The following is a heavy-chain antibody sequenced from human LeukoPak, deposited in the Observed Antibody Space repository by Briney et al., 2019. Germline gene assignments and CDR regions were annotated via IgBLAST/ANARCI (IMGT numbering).Heavy chain of an antibody. V-gene: IGHV4-61*02. CDR2: IETSGST. CDR1: GASISSGGYF. D-gene: IGHD2-8*01. J-gene: IGHJ5*02. Sequence: PSQTLSLTCTVSGASISSGGYFWSWIRQPAGKGVEWIGRIETSGSTNYNPSLKSRVTISVDTSKNQFSLKLRSVTAADTAVYYCARALCINGICEWFDPWGQRTLVTVSS. CDR3: ARALCINGICEWFDP.